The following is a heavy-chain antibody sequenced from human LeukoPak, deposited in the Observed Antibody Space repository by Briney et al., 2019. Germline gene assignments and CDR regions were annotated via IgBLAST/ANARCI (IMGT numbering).Heavy chain of an antibody. D-gene: IGHD3-10*01. CDR2: VKQLRSEK. CDR1: GFTFNRYW. CDR3: ARDHLGDYYYGMDV. J-gene: IGHJ6*02. Sequence: GGSLRLSCAASGFTFNRYWMSWVGQAPGKGLEWGANVKQLRSEKYYVDSVKGPFTISRDNAKNSLYLQMNSLRAEDTAVYYCARDHLGDYYYGMDVWGQGTTVTVSS. V-gene: IGHV3-7*01.